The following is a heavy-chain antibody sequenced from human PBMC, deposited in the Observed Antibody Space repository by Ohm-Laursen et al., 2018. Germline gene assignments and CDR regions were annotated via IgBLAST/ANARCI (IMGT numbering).Heavy chain of an antibody. CDR2: INHSRST. Sequence: SDTLSLTCAVYGGSFSGYYWNWIRQPPGKGLEWIGEINHSRSTKYNSSFKSQVTISVDTSKNQFSLKLSSVTAADTAVYYCARGRYDSSGYFPHLRHYYYGMDVWGQGTTVTVSS. D-gene: IGHD3-22*01. CDR3: ARGRYDSSGYFPHLRHYYYGMDV. J-gene: IGHJ6*02. V-gene: IGHV4-34*01. CDR1: GGSFSGYY.